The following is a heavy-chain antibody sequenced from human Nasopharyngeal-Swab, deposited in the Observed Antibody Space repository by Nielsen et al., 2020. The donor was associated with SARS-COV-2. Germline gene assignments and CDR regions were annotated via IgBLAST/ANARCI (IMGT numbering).Heavy chain of an antibody. CDR2: IYPGDSDT. CDR3: ARGGTRYYYDSSGYYY. V-gene: IGHV5-51*01. D-gene: IGHD3-22*01. CDR1: GYSFTSYW. Sequence: KVSCKGSGYSFTSYWIGRVRQMPGKGLEWMGIIYPGDSDTRYSPPFQGQVTISADKSISTAYLQWSSLKASDTAMYYCARGGTRYYYDSSGYYYWGQGTLVTVSS. J-gene: IGHJ4*02.